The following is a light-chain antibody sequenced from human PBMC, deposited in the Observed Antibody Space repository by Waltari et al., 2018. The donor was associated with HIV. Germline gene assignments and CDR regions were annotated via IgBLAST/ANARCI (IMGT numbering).Light chain of an antibody. V-gene: IGKV3-15*01. CDR2: GAS. J-gene: IGKJ2*01. Sequence: EIVMTQSPATLSVSPGERATLSCRASQSISGNLAWYQQKPGQAPRLLIYGASTRATGIPARFSGSGSGTEFTLTISSLQSEDFAVYYCQQYNNWPRTFGQGTKVEIK. CDR1: QSISGN. CDR3: QQYNNWPRT.